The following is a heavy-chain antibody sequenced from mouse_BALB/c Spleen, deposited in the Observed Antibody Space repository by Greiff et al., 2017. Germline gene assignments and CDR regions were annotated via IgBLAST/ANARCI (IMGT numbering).Heavy chain of an antibody. CDR2: ISYDGSN. CDR1: GYSITSGYY. CDR3: ARGWYYGSAYAMDY. V-gene: IGHV3-6*02. Sequence: EVKLQESGPGLVKPSQSLSLTCSVTGYSITSGYYWNWIRQFPGNKLEWMGYISYDGSNNYNPSLKNRISITRDTSKNQFFLKLNSVTTEDTATYYCARGWYYGSAYAMDYWGQGTSVTVSS. D-gene: IGHD1-1*01. J-gene: IGHJ4*01.